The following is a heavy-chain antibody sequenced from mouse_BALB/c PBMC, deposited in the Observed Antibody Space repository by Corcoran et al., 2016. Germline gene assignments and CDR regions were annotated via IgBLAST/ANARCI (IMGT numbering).Heavy chain of an antibody. V-gene: IGHV14-3*02. D-gene: IGHD1-1*01. J-gene: IGHJ2*01. CDR3: ARGYYGYFDY. Sequence: EVQLQQSGAELVKPGASVKLSCTASGFNIKDTYRHWVKQRPEQGLEWIGRIDPANGNTKYDPKFQGKATITADTSSNTAYLQPTSLTSEDTAVYYCARGYYGYFDYWGQGTTLTVSS. CDR2: IDPANGNT. CDR1: GFNIKDTY.